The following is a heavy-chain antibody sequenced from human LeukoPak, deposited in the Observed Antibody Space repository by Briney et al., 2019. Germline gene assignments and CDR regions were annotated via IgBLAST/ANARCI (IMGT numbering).Heavy chain of an antibody. J-gene: IGHJ4*02. CDR3: ARRFDY. Sequence: GGSLRLSCAASGFTFSSYSMNWVRQTPGKGLEWVSDISGSSSTTHYADSVEGRFTISRDNAKNSLYLQMNSLRDEDTAAYYCARRFDYWGQGTLVTVSS. CDR1: GFTFSSYS. CDR2: ISGSSSTT. V-gene: IGHV3-48*02.